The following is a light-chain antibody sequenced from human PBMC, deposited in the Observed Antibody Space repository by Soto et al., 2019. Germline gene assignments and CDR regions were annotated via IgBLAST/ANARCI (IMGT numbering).Light chain of an antibody. Sequence: IVMTQSPGTLSVSPGERATLSCRASQSVRSKLAWYQQKPDQAPRLLIYDASTRATGIPARFSRNRSGTEFTLTISSLQSEDFAVYYCQQYNNWPPITFGQGTRLEIK. J-gene: IGKJ5*01. V-gene: IGKV3-15*01. CDR2: DAS. CDR1: QSVRSK. CDR3: QQYNNWPPIT.